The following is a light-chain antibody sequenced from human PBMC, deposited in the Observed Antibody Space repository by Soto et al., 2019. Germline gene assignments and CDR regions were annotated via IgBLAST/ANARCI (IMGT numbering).Light chain of an antibody. CDR2: EVS. Sequence: LSQPASVSGSPGQSITISCTGTSSDVGSNNLVSWYQQHPGKAPKLMIYEVSKRPSGISNRFSGSKSGNTASLTISGLQAEDEADYYCCSYAGRSASDVFGAGTKVTVL. CDR1: SSDVGSNNL. J-gene: IGLJ1*01. CDR3: CSYAGRSASDV. V-gene: IGLV2-23*02.